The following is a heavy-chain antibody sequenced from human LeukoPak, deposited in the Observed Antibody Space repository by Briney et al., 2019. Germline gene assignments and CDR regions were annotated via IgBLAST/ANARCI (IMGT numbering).Heavy chain of an antibody. V-gene: IGHV5-51*01. CDR2: IYPGDSDT. CDR3: AGFDMVRGVFDY. CDR1: GYSFTSYW. J-gene: IGHJ4*02. D-gene: IGHD3-10*01. Sequence: GESLKISRKGSGYSFTSYWIGWGRPIPGKGLGGMGIIYPGDSDTRYSPSFQGQVTISADKSISTAYLQWSSLKASDTAMYYCAGFDMVRGVFDYWGQGTLVTVSS.